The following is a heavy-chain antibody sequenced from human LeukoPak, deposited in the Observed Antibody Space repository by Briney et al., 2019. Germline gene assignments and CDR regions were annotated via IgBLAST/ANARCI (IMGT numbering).Heavy chain of an antibody. CDR2: ISSSGGTI. CDR1: GFTFSGYE. J-gene: IGHJ4*02. D-gene: IGHD6-19*01. Sequence: PGGPLRLSCAASGFTFSGYEMKWVRQAPGKGLEGVSYISSSGGTIYYADSVKGRFTISRDNAKNSLYLQMNSLRAEDTAVYYCARGPSSGWYYVDYWGQGTLVTVSS. V-gene: IGHV3-48*03. CDR3: ARGPSSGWYYVDY.